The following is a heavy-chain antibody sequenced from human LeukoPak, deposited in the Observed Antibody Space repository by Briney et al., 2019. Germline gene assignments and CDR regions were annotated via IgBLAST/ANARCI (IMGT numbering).Heavy chain of an antibody. CDR2: IDIKANNYVT. CDR1: GFTFSGSP. CDR3: VTAQFYGGDCYSA. Sequence: PAGSLRLSCAASGFTFSGSPIHWVRQASGRGLEGVGRIDIKANNYVTQYPASVRSKFSITRDDSKSTAYLRMNSLKTEETAMYYCVTAQFYGGDCYSAWGQGTLVTVSS. V-gene: IGHV3-73*01. J-gene: IGHJ5*02. D-gene: IGHD2-21*02.